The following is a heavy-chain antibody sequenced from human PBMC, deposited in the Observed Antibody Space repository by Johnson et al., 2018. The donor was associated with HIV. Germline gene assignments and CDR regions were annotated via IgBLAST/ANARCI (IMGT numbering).Heavy chain of an antibody. CDR1: GFTFSNAW. J-gene: IGHJ3*02. CDR2: ISGSGGTT. V-gene: IGHV3-23*04. Sequence: VQLVESGGGLVKPGGSLRLSCAASGFTFSNAWMSWVRQAPGKGLEWVSVISGSGGTTYYADSVKGRFTISRDNSKNTLYLQMNSLRAEDTAVYYCAKDRPLVVVTHDAFDIWGQGTMVTVSS. D-gene: IGHD2-21*02. CDR3: AKDRPLVVVTHDAFDI.